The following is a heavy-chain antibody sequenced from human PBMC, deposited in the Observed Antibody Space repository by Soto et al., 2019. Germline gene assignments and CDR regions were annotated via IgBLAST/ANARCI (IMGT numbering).Heavy chain of an antibody. V-gene: IGHV2-5*02. Sequence: QITLKESGPTLVKPTQTLTLTCTFSGFSLSTSGVGVGWIRQPPGKALEWLALIYWDDDKRYSPSLKSRLTINKDTSKTQVALTMTIMDPVDTATSYCAHRQNIASGPMRLFDSWGQGTLVTVSS. CDR3: AHRQNIASGPMRLFDS. CDR1: GFSLSTSGVG. D-gene: IGHD2-15*01. J-gene: IGHJ4*02. CDR2: IYWDDDK.